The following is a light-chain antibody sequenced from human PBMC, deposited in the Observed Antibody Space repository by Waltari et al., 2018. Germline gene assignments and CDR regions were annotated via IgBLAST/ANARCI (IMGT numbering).Light chain of an antibody. Sequence: VGDRVTITCRASQSISNWLAWYQQKPGKAPKLLIFKTSSLESGVPSRFSGRGSGTDFTLTISSLQPEDYATYYCQQYYSYPRTFGQGTKVEIK. CDR1: QSISNW. CDR2: KTS. CDR3: QQYYSYPRT. J-gene: IGKJ1*01. V-gene: IGKV1-5*03.